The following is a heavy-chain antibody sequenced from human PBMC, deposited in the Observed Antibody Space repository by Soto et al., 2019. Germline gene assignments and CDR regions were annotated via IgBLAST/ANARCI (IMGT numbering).Heavy chain of an antibody. D-gene: IGHD1-1*01. V-gene: IGHV3-23*01. CDR1: GLTFNNFG. Sequence: GGSLRLSCTASGLTFNNFGMTWVRQAPGKGLEWVSAISGGGGNTYYADSVKGRFTVSRNKSKNTIYLDMTDLRVEDTAVFFCTSTPYNDYYYYMDVWGKGTTVTVSS. CDR3: TSTPYNDYYYYMDV. CDR2: ISGGGGNT. J-gene: IGHJ6*03.